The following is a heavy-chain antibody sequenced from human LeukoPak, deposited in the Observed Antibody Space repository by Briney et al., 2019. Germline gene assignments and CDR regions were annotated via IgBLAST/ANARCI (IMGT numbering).Heavy chain of an antibody. D-gene: IGHD1-26*01. Sequence: PSETLSLXCAVSGYSISSGYYWGLIRQPPGKGLEWIGSIYHSGSTYYNPSLKSRVTISVDASKNQFSLKLSSVTAADTAVYYCARSASGSYYFDYWGQGTLVTVSS. CDR2: IYHSGST. CDR1: GYSISSGYY. V-gene: IGHV4-38-2*01. J-gene: IGHJ4*02. CDR3: ARSASGSYYFDY.